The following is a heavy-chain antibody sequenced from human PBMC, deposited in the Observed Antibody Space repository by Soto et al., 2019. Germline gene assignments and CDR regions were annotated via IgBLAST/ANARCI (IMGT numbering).Heavy chain of an antibody. CDR2: ISYDGSDK. V-gene: IGHV3-30-3*01. CDR3: AREGPNYYDSNGYYNYFDS. CDR1: GFTFSSYG. Sequence: QVQLVESGGGVVQPGTSLRLSCAASGFTFSSYGIHWVRQAPGKGLEWVTIISYDGSDKYYADSVKGRFTISRDNSKNTLYLQMNSLRPEDTAVYYCAREGPNYYDSNGYYNYFDSWGQGTLVTVSS. D-gene: IGHD3-22*01. J-gene: IGHJ4*02.